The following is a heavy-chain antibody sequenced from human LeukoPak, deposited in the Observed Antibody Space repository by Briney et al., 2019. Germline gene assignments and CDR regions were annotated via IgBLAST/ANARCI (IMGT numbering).Heavy chain of an antibody. V-gene: IGHV3-53*01. CDR1: GFTVSSNY. CDR3: ARAGRENLGRYYFDY. J-gene: IGHJ4*02. Sequence: GSLRLSCSASGFTVSSNYMSCVRQAPGKGLEWVSTLYPGGDTYYADSVRGRSTISRDNSKNTLFLQMNSLRAEDTAIYYCARAGRENLGRYYFDYWGQGTLVTVSS. D-gene: IGHD1-14*01. CDR2: LYPGGDT.